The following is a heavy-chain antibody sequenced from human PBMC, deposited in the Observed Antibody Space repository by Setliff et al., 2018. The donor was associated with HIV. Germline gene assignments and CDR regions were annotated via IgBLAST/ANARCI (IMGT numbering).Heavy chain of an antibody. CDR1: GASIRSHY. V-gene: IGHV4-59*11. CDR2: IYYSGST. J-gene: IGHJ4*02. CDR3: ARGIENFWSGYIR. Sequence: SETLSLTCTVSGASIRSHYWSWIRQAPGKGLEWIGNIYYSGSTNYNPSLKSRVTISLDTSNNQFSLKLTSVTAADTAVYFCARGIENFWSGYIRWGPGTLVTVSS. D-gene: IGHD3-3*01.